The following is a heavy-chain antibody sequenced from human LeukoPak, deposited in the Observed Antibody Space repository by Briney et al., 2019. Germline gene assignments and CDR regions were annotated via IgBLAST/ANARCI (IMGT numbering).Heavy chain of an antibody. J-gene: IGHJ5*02. CDR2: IYYSGTT. CDR3: ARIVGAIPDGYNWFDP. Sequence: PSETLSPTCTVSGGSISSRSYYWGWIRQTPGKGLEWIGSIYYSGTTYYNPSLKSRVTISVDTSKNQFSLKLSSVTAADTAVYYCARIVGAIPDGYNWFDPWGQGSLVTVSS. CDR1: GGSISSRSYY. D-gene: IGHD1-26*01. V-gene: IGHV4-39*07.